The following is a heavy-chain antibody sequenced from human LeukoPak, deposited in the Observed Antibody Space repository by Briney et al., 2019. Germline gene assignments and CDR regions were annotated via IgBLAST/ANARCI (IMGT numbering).Heavy chain of an antibody. D-gene: IGHD2-15*01. CDR1: GYTFTGYY. V-gene: IGHV1-2*02. CDR3: ARDGGQGSSHRNFDY. Sequence: ASVKVSCTASGYTFTGYYMHWVRQAPGQGLEWMGWINPNSGGTNYAQKFQGRVTMTRDTSISTAYMELSRLRSDDTAVYYCARDGGQGSSHRNFDYWGQGTLVTVSS. CDR2: INPNSGGT. J-gene: IGHJ4*02.